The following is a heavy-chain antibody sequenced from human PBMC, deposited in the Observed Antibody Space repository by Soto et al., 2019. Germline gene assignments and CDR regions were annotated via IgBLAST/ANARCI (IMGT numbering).Heavy chain of an antibody. J-gene: IGHJ4*02. Sequence: ASVKVSCKASGYTFTNYGISWLRQAPGEGLEWVGWINTSNDNKLYAQKLQGRLTLTTDTSTNTAYMDLTTLRSDDTAVYFCARDPGAASFDFWAQGTLVTVSS. D-gene: IGHD2-15*01. CDR3: ARDPGAASFDF. V-gene: IGHV1-18*01. CDR2: INTSNDNK. CDR1: GYTFTNYG.